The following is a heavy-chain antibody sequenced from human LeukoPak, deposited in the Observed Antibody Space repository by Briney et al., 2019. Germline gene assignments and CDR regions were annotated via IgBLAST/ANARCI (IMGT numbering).Heavy chain of an antibody. D-gene: IGHD6-19*01. J-gene: IGHJ4*02. Sequence: GGSLRLSCAASGFTVSSNYMTWVRQAPGKGLEGVSVIYSGGGTYYADSVKGRFTISRDNFKNTLYLQMNSLRAEDTAVYYCAKWRRGGWSLDYWGQGTLVTVSS. CDR1: GFTVSSNY. V-gene: IGHV3-53*01. CDR2: IYSGGGT. CDR3: AKWRRGGWSLDY.